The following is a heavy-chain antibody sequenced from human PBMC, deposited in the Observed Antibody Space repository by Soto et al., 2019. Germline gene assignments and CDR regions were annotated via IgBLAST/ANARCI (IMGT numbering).Heavy chain of an antibody. J-gene: IGHJ4*02. D-gene: IGHD4-17*01. Sequence: PSETLSLTCAVSGGSITNNNWWHWVRQPPGKGLEWIGEIYHSGSTNYNPSLKSRVTILVDKSRNQFSLMLNSVTAADTAVYFCVRGISADYGIESWGQGTLVTVSS. V-gene: IGHV4-4*02. CDR2: IYHSGST. CDR3: VRGISADYGIES. CDR1: GGSITNNNW.